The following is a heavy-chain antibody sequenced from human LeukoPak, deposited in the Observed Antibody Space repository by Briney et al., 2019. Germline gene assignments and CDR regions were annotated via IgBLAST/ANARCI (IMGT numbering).Heavy chain of an antibody. Sequence: ASVKVSCKASGYTFTSCDMHWVRQAPGQGVEWMGIINPSGDSTSYAQKFQGRVTMTRDTSTSTVYMELSSLRSEDTAVYYCASVLYCGADCYSGRYFFDYWGQGTLVTVSS. J-gene: IGHJ4*02. D-gene: IGHD2-21*02. CDR2: INPSGDST. CDR1: GYTFTSCD. V-gene: IGHV1-46*01. CDR3: ASVLYCGADCYSGRYFFDY.